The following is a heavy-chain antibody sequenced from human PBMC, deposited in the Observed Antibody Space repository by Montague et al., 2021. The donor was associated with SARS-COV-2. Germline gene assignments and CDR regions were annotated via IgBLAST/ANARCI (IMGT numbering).Heavy chain of an antibody. V-gene: IGHV4-34*01. CDR1: GGSLSGYY. CDR3: ARGRRRYNWRDETSYYYGMDV. D-gene: IGHD1-20*01. J-gene: IGHJ6*02. CDR2: INHSGRT. Sequence: SETLSLNCAVYGGSLSGYYWSWIRQPPGKGLEWIGEINHSGRTNYNPSLKSRVTISLDTSKNQFSLKLSSVTAADTAVYYCARGRRRYNWRDETSYYYGMDVWGQGTTVTVSS.